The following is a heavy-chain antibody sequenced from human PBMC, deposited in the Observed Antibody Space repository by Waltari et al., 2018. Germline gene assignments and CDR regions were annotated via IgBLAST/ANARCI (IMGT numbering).Heavy chain of an antibody. D-gene: IGHD6-13*01. Sequence: QLQLQESGPGLVKPSEHLSLTCTVSGGSISSSSYYWGWIRQPPGKGLEWIGSIYYRGSTDYNPSLKSRVTISVDTSKNQFSLKLSSVTAADTAVYYCTRALYSSTFDYWGQGTLVTVSS. CDR3: TRALYSSTFDY. J-gene: IGHJ4*02. V-gene: IGHV4-39*01. CDR2: IYYRGST. CDR1: GGSISSSSYY.